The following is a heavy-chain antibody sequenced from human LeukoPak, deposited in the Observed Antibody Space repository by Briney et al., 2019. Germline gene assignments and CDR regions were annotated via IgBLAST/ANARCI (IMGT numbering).Heavy chain of an antibody. CDR1: GGSVSSGSYY. D-gene: IGHD3-22*01. CDR3: ARDPSGYFNY. CDR2: IYDSGST. J-gene: IGHJ4*02. V-gene: IGHV4-61*01. Sequence: SETLSLTCTVSGGSVSSGSYYWSWVRQPPGKGLEWIGYIYDSGSTNYNPSLKSRVTISVDTSKNQFSLKLSSVTAADTAVYYCARDPSGYFNYWGQGTLVAVSS.